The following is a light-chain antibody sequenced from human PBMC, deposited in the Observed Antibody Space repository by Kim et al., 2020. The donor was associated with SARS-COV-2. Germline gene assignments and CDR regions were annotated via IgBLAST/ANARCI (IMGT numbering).Light chain of an antibody. Sequence: DIQMTQSPSSLSASVGDRVTITCQASQDISNYLNWYQQKPGKAPKLLIYDASNLETGVPSSFSGSGSGTDFTFTISSPQPEDIATYYCQQYDNLPYTFGQGTKLEI. CDR3: QQYDNLPYT. V-gene: IGKV1-33*01. CDR1: QDISNY. J-gene: IGKJ2*01. CDR2: DAS.